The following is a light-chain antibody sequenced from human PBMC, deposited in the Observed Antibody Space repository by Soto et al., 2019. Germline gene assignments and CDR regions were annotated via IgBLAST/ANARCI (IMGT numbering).Light chain of an antibody. J-gene: IGKJ1*01. CDR1: QSVSSY. Sequence: EIVLTQSPATLSLSPGERATLSCRASQSVSSYLAWYQQKPGQAPRLLIYDASKRVTGIPARFTGSGSGTDFTLTISSIEPEDFGVYYCQQRSNWPPTWTFGQGTKVEIK. CDR3: QQRSNWPPTWT. V-gene: IGKV3-11*01. CDR2: DAS.